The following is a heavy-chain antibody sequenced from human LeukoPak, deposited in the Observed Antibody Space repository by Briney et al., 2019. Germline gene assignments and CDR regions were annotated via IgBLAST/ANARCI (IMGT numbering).Heavy chain of an antibody. D-gene: IGHD3-9*01. CDR3: ARARVLRYFDWSLTTHRRAPDAFDI. CDR2: IYTSGST. CDR1: GGSISSGSYY. J-gene: IGHJ3*02. V-gene: IGHV4-61*02. Sequence: PSETLSLTCTVSGGSISSGSYYWSWIRQPAGKGLEWIGRIYTSGSTNYNPSLKSRVTISVDTSKNQFSLKLSSVTAADTAVYYCARARVLRYFDWSLTTHRRAPDAFDIWGQGTMVTVSS.